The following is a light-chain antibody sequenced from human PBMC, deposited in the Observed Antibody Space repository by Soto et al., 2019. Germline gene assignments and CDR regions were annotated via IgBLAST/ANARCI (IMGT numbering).Light chain of an antibody. CDR2: DAS. V-gene: IGKV1-13*02. CDR3: QRSNGFPLS. CDR1: QDIGSA. J-gene: IGKJ4*01. Sequence: IQLTQSPSSLSASVGDRVTITCRAGQDIGSALAWYQQRTGKPLKLLLYDASKLEDGVPSRFSGSGSGTDIALTISRLRPEDFVIYSCQRSNGFPLSVGGGTKWQI.